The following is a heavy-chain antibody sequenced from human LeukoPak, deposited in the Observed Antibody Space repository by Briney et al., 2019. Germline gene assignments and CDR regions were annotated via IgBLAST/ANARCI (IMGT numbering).Heavy chain of an antibody. Sequence: PSETLSLTCTVSGGSISSYYWSWIRQPPGKGLEWIGYIYYSGSTNYNPSLKSRVTISVDTSKNQFSLKLSSVTAADTAVYYCASSIAARGPYFDYWGQGTLVTVSS. CDR2: IYYSGST. J-gene: IGHJ4*02. CDR3: ASSIAARGPYFDY. V-gene: IGHV4-59*01. CDR1: GGSISSYY. D-gene: IGHD6-6*01.